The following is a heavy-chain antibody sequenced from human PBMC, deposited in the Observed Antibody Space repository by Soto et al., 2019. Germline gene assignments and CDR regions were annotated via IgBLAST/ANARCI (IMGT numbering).Heavy chain of an antibody. Sequence: SETLSLTCTVSGGSISSGGYYWSWIRQHPGKGLEWIGYIYYSGSTYYNPSLKSRVTISVDTSKNQFSLKLSSVTAADTAVYYCARGSYLHQYLDYWGQGTLVTVSS. CDR1: GGSISSGGYY. D-gene: IGHD3-22*01. V-gene: IGHV4-31*03. CDR2: IYYSGST. CDR3: ARGSYLHQYLDY. J-gene: IGHJ4*02.